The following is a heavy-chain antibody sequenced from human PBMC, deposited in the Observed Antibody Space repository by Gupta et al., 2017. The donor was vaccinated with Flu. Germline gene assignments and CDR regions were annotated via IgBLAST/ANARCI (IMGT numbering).Heavy chain of an antibody. CDR1: RFTFSTYG. Sequence: QMHLEESGGGVVQPGRSLRLSCAASRFTFSTYGMHWVRQATGKGMEWVAVISYDGSKKYYADSVKGRFTISRDKSKNTLYLQMNSLRAEDTAVYYCAKDLYSYGLNYYFDYWGQGTLVTVSS. V-gene: IGHV3-30*18. CDR2: ISYDGSKK. J-gene: IGHJ4*02. D-gene: IGHD5-18*01. CDR3: AKDLYSYGLNYYFDY.